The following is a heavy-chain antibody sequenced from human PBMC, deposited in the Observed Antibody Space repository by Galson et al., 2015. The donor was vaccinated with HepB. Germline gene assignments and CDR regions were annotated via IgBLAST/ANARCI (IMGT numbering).Heavy chain of an antibody. V-gene: IGHV3-7*01. J-gene: IGHJ4*02. D-gene: IGHD5-18*01. CDR3: ALLDTATAWAARGI. Sequence: SLRLSCAASGSTFTMSWMSWVRQAPGKGLEWVAMIRHDETEMYYVDSVKGRFTISRGNAKNSLHLQMNSLRVEDTAMYYCALLDTATAWAARGIWGQGTLVTVSS. CDR2: IRHDETEM. CDR1: GSTFTMSW.